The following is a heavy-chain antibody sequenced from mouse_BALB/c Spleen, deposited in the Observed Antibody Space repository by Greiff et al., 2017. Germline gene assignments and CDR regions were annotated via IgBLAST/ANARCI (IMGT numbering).Heavy chain of an antibody. V-gene: IGHV7-1*02. D-gene: IGHD2-1*01. CDR2: SRNKAIDYTT. CDR3: ARASYGTFAY. CDR1: GFTFSAFY. J-gene: IGHJ3*01. Sequence: EVMLVESGGGLVQPGGSLRLACATSGFTFSAFYMEWVRQPPGKRLEWIAASRNKAIDYTTEYSASVKGRIIVSRDTSQSILYLQMNALRAEDTAIYYCARASYGTFAYRGQGTLVTVSA.